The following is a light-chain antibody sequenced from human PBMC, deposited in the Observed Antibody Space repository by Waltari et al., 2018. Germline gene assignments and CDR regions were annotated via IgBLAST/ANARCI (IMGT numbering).Light chain of an antibody. Sequence: QSALTQPASVSGSPGQSITISCTGTSSDVGGYKYVSWYQQHPGKAPKLMIYDVSKRPSWVSNRFSGSKSGNTASLTISGLQAEDEADYYCRSYTSSSTWVFGGGTKLTVL. CDR3: RSYTSSSTWV. J-gene: IGLJ3*02. V-gene: IGLV2-14*01. CDR1: SSDVGGYKY. CDR2: DVS.